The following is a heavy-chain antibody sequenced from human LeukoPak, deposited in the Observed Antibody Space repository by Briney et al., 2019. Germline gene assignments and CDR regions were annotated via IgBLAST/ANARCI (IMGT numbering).Heavy chain of an antibody. Sequence: GGSLRLSCAASGFTFSSYSMNWVRQAPGKGLEWVSYISSSSSTIYYADSVMGRFTISRDNAKNSLYLQMNSLRAEDMALYYCAKDTTGYSSGLPDYWGQGTLVTVSS. J-gene: IGHJ4*02. D-gene: IGHD6-19*01. V-gene: IGHV3-48*04. CDR3: AKDTTGYSSGLPDY. CDR1: GFTFSSYS. CDR2: ISSSSSTI.